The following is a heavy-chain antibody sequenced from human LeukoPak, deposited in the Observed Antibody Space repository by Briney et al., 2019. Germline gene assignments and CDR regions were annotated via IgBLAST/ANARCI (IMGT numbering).Heavy chain of an antibody. CDR1: GFTFTIFG. D-gene: IGHD3-3*01. Sequence: GGSLRLSCAASGFTFTIFGLNWVRQAPGKVPGWVSYIDARSGITYYADSVQGRFTISRDNAQESVFLQMNSLRADDTAVYYCARTYDFGRGPPGDAFDNWGPGTLVTVSS. CDR2: IDARSGIT. V-gene: IGHV3-48*01. J-gene: IGHJ3*02. CDR3: ARTYDFGRGPPGDAFDN.